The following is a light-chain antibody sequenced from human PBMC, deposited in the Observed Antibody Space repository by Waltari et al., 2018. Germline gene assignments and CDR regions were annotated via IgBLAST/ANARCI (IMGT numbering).Light chain of an antibody. J-gene: IGLJ1*01. V-gene: IGLV2-23*02. CDR1: SSDVGSYNL. CDR2: EVS. Sequence: QSALTQPASVSGSPGQSITISCTGTSSDVGSYNLVSWYQQHPGKAPKLMIFEVSKRPQGVFNQFAGSKAGNTASLTISGLQAEDEADYYCCSYAGRSTLEVFGTGTKVTVL. CDR3: CSYAGRSTLEV.